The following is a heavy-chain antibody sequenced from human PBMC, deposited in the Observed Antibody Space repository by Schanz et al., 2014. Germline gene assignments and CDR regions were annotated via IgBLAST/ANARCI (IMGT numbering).Heavy chain of an antibody. CDR3: ANNWNLDY. V-gene: IGHV3-11*01. J-gene: IGHJ4*02. D-gene: IGHD1-20*01. CDR2: IGNGGVTI. Sequence: QVQLVDSGGGLVKPGGSLRLSCTASGFPFSDYFMAWIRQPPGRGLEWVSYIGNGGVTIYYADSVKGRFTISRDNSKSSLYLQMNSLRAEDTAVYYCANNWNLDYWGQGTLVTVSS. CDR1: GFPFSDYF.